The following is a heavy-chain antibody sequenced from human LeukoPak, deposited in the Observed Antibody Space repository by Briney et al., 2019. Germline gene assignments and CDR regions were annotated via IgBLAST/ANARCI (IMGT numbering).Heavy chain of an antibody. CDR2: IKQGESEK. D-gene: IGHD5-12*01. V-gene: IGHV3-7*01. J-gene: IGHJ3*01. Sequence: TGGSLRLSCAASGFTFGSYWMNWVRQAPGKGLEWVANIKQGESEKYYVDSVKGRFTISRDNAKSSLYLQMNILRAEDTAVYYCARGLSGLRWGQGTTVTVSS. CDR1: GFTFGSYW. CDR3: ARGLSGLR.